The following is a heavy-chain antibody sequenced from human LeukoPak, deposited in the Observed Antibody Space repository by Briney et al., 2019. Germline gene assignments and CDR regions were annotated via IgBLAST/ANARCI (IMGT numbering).Heavy chain of an antibody. V-gene: IGHV3-30*18. CDR1: GFTFSSYG. CDR2: ISYDGSNK. Sequence: GRSLRLSCAASGFTFSSYGMHWVRQAPGKGLEWVAVISYDGSNKYYADSVKGRFTISRDNSKNTLYLQMNSLRAEDTAVYYCAKPAPYSSGYGEGDYWGQGTLVTVSS. CDR3: AKPAPYSSGYGEGDY. J-gene: IGHJ4*02. D-gene: IGHD3-22*01.